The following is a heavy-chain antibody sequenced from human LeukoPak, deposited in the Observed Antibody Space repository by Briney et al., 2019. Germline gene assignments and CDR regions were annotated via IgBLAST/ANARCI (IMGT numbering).Heavy chain of an antibody. CDR2: ISAYNGNT. Sequence: ASVKVSCKASGGTFSSYAISWVRQAPGQGLEWMGWISAYNGNTDYAQKLQGRVTMTTDTSTSTAYMELRSLRSDDTAVYYCARTFRFGSSGSPDYWGQGTLVTVSS. J-gene: IGHJ4*02. D-gene: IGHD3-22*01. V-gene: IGHV1-18*01. CDR1: GGTFSSYA. CDR3: ARTFRFGSSGSPDY.